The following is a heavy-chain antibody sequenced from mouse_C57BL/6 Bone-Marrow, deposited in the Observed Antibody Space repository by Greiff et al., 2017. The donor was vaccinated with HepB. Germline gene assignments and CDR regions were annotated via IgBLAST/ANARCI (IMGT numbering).Heavy chain of an antibody. V-gene: IGHV6-6*01. CDR2: IRNKANNHAT. CDR3: ITPVVALPHVHYYAMDY. CDR1: GFTFSDAW. J-gene: IGHJ4*01. Sequence: EVQLQESGGGLVQPGGSMKLSCAASGFTFSDAWMDWVRQSPEKGLEWVAEIRNKANNHATYYAESVKGRFTISRDDSKSRVYLQMNSLRAEDTGIYYCITPVVALPHVHYYAMDYWGQGTSVTVSS. D-gene: IGHD1-1*01.